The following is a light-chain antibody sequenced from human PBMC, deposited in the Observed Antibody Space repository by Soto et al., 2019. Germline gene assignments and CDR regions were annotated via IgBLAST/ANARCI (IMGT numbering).Light chain of an antibody. CDR3: QQYGSSPPYT. V-gene: IGKV3-20*01. CDR1: QSVSSSY. CDR2: GAS. Sequence: EIVLTQSPGTLSLSPGERATLSCSASQSVSSSYLAWYQQKLGQAPRLLIYGASSRATGIPDRFSGSGSGTDFTLTISRLEPEDFAVYYGQQYGSSPPYTFGQGTKLEIK. J-gene: IGKJ2*01.